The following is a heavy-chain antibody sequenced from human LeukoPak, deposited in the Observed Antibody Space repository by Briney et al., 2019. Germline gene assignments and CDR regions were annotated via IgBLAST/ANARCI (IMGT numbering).Heavy chain of an antibody. D-gene: IGHD3-3*01. CDR3: ARNLESYYYYGMDV. V-gene: IGHV4-34*01. CDR2: INHSGST. J-gene: IGHJ6*04. Sequence: SETLSLTCAVYGGSSSGYYWSWIRQPPGKGLEWIGEINHSGSTNYNPSLKSRVTISVDTSKNQFSLKLSSVTAADTAVYYCARNLESYYYYGMDVWGKGTTVTVSS. CDR1: GGSSSGYY.